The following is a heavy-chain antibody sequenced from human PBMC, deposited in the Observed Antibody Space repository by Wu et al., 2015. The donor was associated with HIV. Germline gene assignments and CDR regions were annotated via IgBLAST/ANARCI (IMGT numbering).Heavy chain of an antibody. CDR2: ISTYNGNT. CDR3: AREKYYDILTGYYRGNWFDP. CDR1: GYTFTSYG. D-gene: IGHD3-9*01. J-gene: IGHJ5*02. V-gene: IGHV1-18*01. Sequence: QVQLVQSGGEVKKPGASVTVSCTASGYTFTSYGISWVRQAPGQGLEWMGWISTYNGNTHFAQKFQGRVTMTTDTSTSTAYMELRSLRSDDTAVYYCAREKYYDILTGYYRGNWFDPWGQGTLVTVSS.